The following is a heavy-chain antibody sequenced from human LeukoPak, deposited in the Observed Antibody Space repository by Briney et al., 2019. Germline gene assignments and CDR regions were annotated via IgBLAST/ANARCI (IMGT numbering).Heavy chain of an antibody. D-gene: IGHD6-6*01. J-gene: IGHJ3*02. CDR3: AREGQLIDAFDI. Sequence: RAGGSLRLSCAASGFTFSSYGMHWVRQAPGKGLEWVAVIWYDGSNKYYADSVKGRFTISRDNSKNTLYLQMNSLRAEDTAVYYRAREGQLIDAFDIWGQGTMVTVSS. CDR1: GFTFSSYG. CDR2: IWYDGSNK. V-gene: IGHV3-33*01.